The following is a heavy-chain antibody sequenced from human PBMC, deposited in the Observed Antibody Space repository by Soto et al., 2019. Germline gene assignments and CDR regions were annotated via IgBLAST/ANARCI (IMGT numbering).Heavy chain of an antibody. J-gene: IGHJ5*02. V-gene: IGHV4-39*07. CDR1: GGSISSSSYY. D-gene: IGHD6-13*01. Sequence: PSETLSLTCTVSGGSISSSSYYWGWIRQPPGKGLEWIGSIYYSGSTYYNPSLKSRVTISVDTSKNQFSLKLSSVTAADTAVYYCARAPGYSSSWSWFDPWGQGTLVTVSS. CDR2: IYYSGST. CDR3: ARAPGYSSSWSWFDP.